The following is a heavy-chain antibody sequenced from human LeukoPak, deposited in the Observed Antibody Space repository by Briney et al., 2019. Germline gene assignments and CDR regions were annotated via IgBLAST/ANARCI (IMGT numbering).Heavy chain of an antibody. Sequence: PSETLSLTCTVSGGSMSSYYWSWIRQPPGKGLEWIGYIYYSGTTKYNPSLKSRVTMSVDTSKSQFSLKLSSVTAADTAVYYCARHGKSAWASFFDYWGQGTLVTVSS. V-gene: IGHV4-59*08. D-gene: IGHD1-1*01. J-gene: IGHJ4*02. CDR2: IYYSGTT. CDR1: GGSMSSYY. CDR3: ARHGKSAWASFFDY.